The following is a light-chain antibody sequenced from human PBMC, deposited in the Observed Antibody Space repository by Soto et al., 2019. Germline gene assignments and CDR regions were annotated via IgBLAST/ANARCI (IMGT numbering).Light chain of an antibody. CDR3: SSYAGSNNYV. J-gene: IGLJ1*01. CDR2: EVT. Sequence: QSVLTQPPSASGSPGQSVTISCTGTSSDVGGYNYVSWYQQHPGKAPKLMISEVTKRPSGVPDRFSGSKSGNTASLTVSGLQDDYEADYYCSSYAGSNNYVFGSGTKVTVL. CDR1: SSDVGGYNY. V-gene: IGLV2-8*01.